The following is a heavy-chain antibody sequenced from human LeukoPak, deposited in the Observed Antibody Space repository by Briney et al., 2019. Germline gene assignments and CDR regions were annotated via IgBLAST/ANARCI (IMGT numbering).Heavy chain of an antibody. CDR3: APLHDYGGNSIWFDP. V-gene: IGHV3-11*04. D-gene: IGHD4-23*01. J-gene: IGHJ5*02. Sequence: KPGGSLRLSCAASGFTFSDYYMSWIRQAPGKGLEWVSYISSSGSTIYYADSVKGRFTISRDNAKNSLYLQMNSLRAEDTAVYYCAPLHDYGGNSIWFDPWGQGTLVTVSS. CDR1: GFTFSDYY. CDR2: ISSSGSTI.